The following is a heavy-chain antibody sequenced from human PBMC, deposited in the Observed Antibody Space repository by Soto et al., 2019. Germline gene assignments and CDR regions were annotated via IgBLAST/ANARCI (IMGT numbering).Heavy chain of an antibody. CDR3: AREAPATVVTPGGYYFDY. CDR2: IIPIFGTA. Sequence: SVKVSCKASGGTFSSYAISWVRQAPGQGLEWKGGIIPIFGTANYAQKFQGRVTITADESTSTAYMELSSLRSEDTAVYYCAREAPATVVTPGGYYFDYWGQGTLVTVSS. D-gene: IGHD4-17*01. J-gene: IGHJ4*02. CDR1: GGTFSSYA. V-gene: IGHV1-69*13.